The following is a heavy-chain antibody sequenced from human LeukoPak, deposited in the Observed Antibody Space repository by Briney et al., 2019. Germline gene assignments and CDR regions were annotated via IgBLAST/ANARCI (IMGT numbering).Heavy chain of an antibody. CDR3: AREVSGYDFGY. CDR1: GFTFSSYE. V-gene: IGHV3-48*03. Sequence: GGSLRLSCAASGFTFSSYEMNWVRQAPGEGLGWVSYISSSGSTIYYADSVRGRFTISRDNAKNSLYLQMNSLRAEDTAVYYCAREVSGYDFGYWGQGTLVTVSS. D-gene: IGHD5-12*01. J-gene: IGHJ4*02. CDR2: ISSSGSTI.